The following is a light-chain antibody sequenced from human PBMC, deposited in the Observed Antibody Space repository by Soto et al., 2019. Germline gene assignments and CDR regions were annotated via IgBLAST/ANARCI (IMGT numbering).Light chain of an antibody. Sequence: QSALTQPASVSGSPGQSITISCTETSSDVGSYNLVSWYRQHPGKAPKLMIYEGSKRPSGVSNRFSGSKSGNTASLTISGLQAEDEADYYCCSYAGSSTPYVFGTGTKVTVL. CDR1: SSDVGSYNL. CDR2: EGS. CDR3: CSYAGSSTPYV. J-gene: IGLJ1*01. V-gene: IGLV2-23*01.